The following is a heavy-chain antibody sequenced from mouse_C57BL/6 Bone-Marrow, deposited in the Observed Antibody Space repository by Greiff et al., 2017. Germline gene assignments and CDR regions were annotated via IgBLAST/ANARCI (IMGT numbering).Heavy chain of an antibody. CDR3: ARSVVAKGYAMDY. J-gene: IGHJ4*01. Sequence: VQLQQPGAELVMPGASVKLSCKASGYTFTSYWMHWVKQRPGQGLEWIGEIDPSDSYTNYNQKFKGKSTLTVDKSSSTAYMQLSSLTSEDSAVYYCARSVVAKGYAMDYWCRGTSATVSS. D-gene: IGHD1-1*01. CDR1: GYTFTSYW. V-gene: IGHV1-69*01. CDR2: IDPSDSYT.